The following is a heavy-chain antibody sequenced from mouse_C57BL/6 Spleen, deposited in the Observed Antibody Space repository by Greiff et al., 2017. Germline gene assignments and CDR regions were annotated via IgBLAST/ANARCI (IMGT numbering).Heavy chain of an antibody. CDR2: IYPGDGDT. D-gene: IGHD2-5*01. Sequence: QVQLQQSGPELVKPGASVKISSKASGYAFRSSWMNGVKQRPGKGLEGIGRIYPGDGDTNYNGKFKGKATLTADKSSSTAYMQLSSLTSEDSAFYFCARAYYSNYIFAYWGQGTLVTVSA. CDR3: ARAYYSNYIFAY. CDR1: GYAFRSSW. V-gene: IGHV1-82*01. J-gene: IGHJ3*01.